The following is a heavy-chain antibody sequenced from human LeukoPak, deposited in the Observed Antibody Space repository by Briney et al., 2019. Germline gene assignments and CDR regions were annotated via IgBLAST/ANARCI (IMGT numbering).Heavy chain of an antibody. CDR1: GGSISSGGYS. Sequence: SQTLSLTCAVSGGSISSGGYSWSWIRQPPGKGLEWIGYIYHSGSTYYNPSLKSRVTISVDRSKNQFSLKLSSVTAADTAVYYCARVSYYYGQNWFDPWGQGTLVTVSS. J-gene: IGHJ5*02. CDR3: ARVSYYYGQNWFDP. V-gene: IGHV4-30-2*01. D-gene: IGHD3-10*01. CDR2: IYHSGST.